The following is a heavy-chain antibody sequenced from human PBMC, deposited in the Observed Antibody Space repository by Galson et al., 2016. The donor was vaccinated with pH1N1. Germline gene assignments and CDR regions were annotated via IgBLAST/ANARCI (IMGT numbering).Heavy chain of an antibody. Sequence: SLRLSCAASGFTLTSYWMSWVRQAPGKGLEWVANIKQDGSVKYYVDSVKGRFTISRDNAKNSEYLQMNSLRAEDTAVYYCARAIGAADSLWGQGTLVTVSS. V-gene: IGHV3-7*04. CDR1: GFTLTSYW. CDR2: IKQDGSVK. D-gene: IGHD3-22*01. J-gene: IGHJ4*02. CDR3: ARAIGAADSL.